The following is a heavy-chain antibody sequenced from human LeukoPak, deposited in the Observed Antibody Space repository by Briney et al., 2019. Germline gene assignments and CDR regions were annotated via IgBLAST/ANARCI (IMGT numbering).Heavy chain of an antibody. J-gene: IGHJ4*02. CDR1: GYTFTSFG. Sequence: ASVKVSCKASGYTFTSFGIIWVRQAPGQGLEWMGWISAYNGNTNYAQKVQGRITMTTDRSASTAYMELRSLRPDGTAVYYCARENDSSGEPDYWGQGTLVTVSS. CDR3: ARENDSSGEPDY. CDR2: ISAYNGNT. V-gene: IGHV1-18*01. D-gene: IGHD3-22*01.